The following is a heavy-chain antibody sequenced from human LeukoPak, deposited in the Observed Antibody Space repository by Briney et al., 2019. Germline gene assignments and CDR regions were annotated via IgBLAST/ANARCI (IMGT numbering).Heavy chain of an antibody. V-gene: IGHV3-23*01. D-gene: IGHD2-21*02. CDR2: INGNGGYS. Sequence: PGGSLRLSCTASGLSFSSYAMSWVRQAPGKGLEWVSGINGNGGYSYNADSVKGRFTISRDNAKNSVFLQLTSLGPEDTAVYFCAREWVVTQNFFDYWGQGTLVTVSS. CDR1: GLSFSSYA. CDR3: AREWVVTQNFFDY. J-gene: IGHJ4*02.